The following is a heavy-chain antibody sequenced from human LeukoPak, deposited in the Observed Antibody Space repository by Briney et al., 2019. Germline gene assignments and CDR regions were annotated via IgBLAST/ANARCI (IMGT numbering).Heavy chain of an antibody. V-gene: IGHV4-39*01. D-gene: IGHD4-11*01. CDR1: GGSISSSSYY. CDR2: IYYSGST. Sequence: PSETLSLTCTVSGGSISSSSYYWGWIRQPPGKELEWIGSIYYSGSTYYNPSLKSRVTISVDTSKNQFSLKLSSVTAADTAVYYCASGHRDYSGDWFDPWGQGTLVTVSS. J-gene: IGHJ5*02. CDR3: ASGHRDYSGDWFDP.